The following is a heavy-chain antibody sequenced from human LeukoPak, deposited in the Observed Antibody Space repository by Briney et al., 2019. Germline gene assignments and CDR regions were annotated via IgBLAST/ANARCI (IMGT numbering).Heavy chain of an antibody. V-gene: IGHV4-4*07. Sequence: PSETLSLTCTVSGGSISSYYWSWIRQPAGKGLEWIGRIYTSGSTNYNPSLKSRVTMSVDTSKNQFSLKPSSVTAADTAVYYCARDGRRITMVRGVIIVGEDYYYGMDVWGQGTTVTVSS. CDR1: GGSISSYY. D-gene: IGHD3-10*01. CDR2: IYTSGST. J-gene: IGHJ6*02. CDR3: ARDGRRITMVRGVIIVGEDYYYGMDV.